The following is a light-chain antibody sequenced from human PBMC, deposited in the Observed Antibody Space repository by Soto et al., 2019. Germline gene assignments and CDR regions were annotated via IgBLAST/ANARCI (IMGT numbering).Light chain of an antibody. V-gene: IGKV1-9*01. CDR3: QQLLSYPIT. CDR2: AAS. Sequence: DIQFTQSPSFLSASVGDRVTITCRASQGISTYLAWYQQKPGKAPKLLIYAASTLQSGVPLSFSGSGSGTSFTLTISSLQPEDFATYYCQQLLSYPITFGQGTRLENK. J-gene: IGKJ5*01. CDR1: QGISTY.